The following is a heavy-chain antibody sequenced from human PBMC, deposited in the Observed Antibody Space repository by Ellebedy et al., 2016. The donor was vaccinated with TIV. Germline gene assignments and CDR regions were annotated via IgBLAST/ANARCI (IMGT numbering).Heavy chain of an antibody. CDR3: ARDQRGVPFDY. J-gene: IGHJ4*02. CDR1: GGSISSSSYY. D-gene: IGHD2-8*01. V-gene: IGHV4-39*02. CDR2: IYYSGST. Sequence: SETLSLTCTVSGGSISSSSYYWGWIRQPPGKGLEWIGSIYYSGSTYYNPSLKSRVTISVDTSKNQFSLKLSSVTAADTAVYYCARDQRGVPFDYWGQGTLVTVSS.